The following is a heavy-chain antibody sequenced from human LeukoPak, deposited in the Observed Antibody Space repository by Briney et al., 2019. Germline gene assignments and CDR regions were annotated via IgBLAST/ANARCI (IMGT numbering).Heavy chain of an antibody. J-gene: IGHJ4*02. CDR1: GFTVSSSY. D-gene: IGHD6-13*01. CDR2: IYSGGST. Sequence: AGSLRLSCAASGFTVSSSYMSWVRQAAGKGLEWVSVIYSGGSTYYADSVKGRFTISRDNSKNTLSLQMNSLRAEDTAVYYCARLLRVGTAAGFDYWGQGTLVTVSS. CDR3: ARLLRVGTAAGFDY. V-gene: IGHV3-53*01.